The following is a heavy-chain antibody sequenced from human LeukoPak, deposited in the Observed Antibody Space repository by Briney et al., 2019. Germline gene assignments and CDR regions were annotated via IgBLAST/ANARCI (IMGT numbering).Heavy chain of an antibody. V-gene: IGHV1-2*06. D-gene: IGHD2-2*01. J-gene: IGHJ4*02. Sequence: ASVKVSCKASGYTFTGYYMHWVRQAPGQGLEWMGRINPNSGGTNYAQKFQGRVTMTRDTSISTAYMELSRLRSDDTAVYYCARGGSSSTSCYDYWGQGTLVTVSS. CDR3: ARGGSSSTSCYDY. CDR2: INPNSGGT. CDR1: GYTFTGYY.